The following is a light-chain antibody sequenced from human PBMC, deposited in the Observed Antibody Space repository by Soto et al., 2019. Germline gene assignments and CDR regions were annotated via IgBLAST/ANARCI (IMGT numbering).Light chain of an antibody. CDR2: HVS. J-gene: IGLJ1*01. CDR1: SSDIGAYNY. V-gene: IGLV2-11*01. CDR3: CTDAGTYKV. Sequence: QSVLTQPRSVSGSPGQSVTISCTGTSSDIGAYNYVSWYQQHPGKAPKLMIYHVSKRPSGVPDHFSGSKSGNAASLTISGLQAEDEADYYCCTDAGTYKVFGTGTKLTVL.